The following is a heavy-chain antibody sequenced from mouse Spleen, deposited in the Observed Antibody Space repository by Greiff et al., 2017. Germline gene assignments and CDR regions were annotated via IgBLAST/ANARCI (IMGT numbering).Heavy chain of an antibody. CDR3: ASDIYGTSFAY. D-gene: IGHD2-1*01. V-gene: IGHV2-6*01. CDR2: IWGGGST. Sequence: QVHVKQSGPGLVAPSQSLSITCTVSGFSLTSYGVDWVRQSPGKGLEWLGVIWGGGSTNYNSALKSRLSISKDNSKSQVFLKMNSLQTDDTAMYYCASDIYGTSFAYWGQGTLVTVSA. J-gene: IGHJ3*01. CDR1: GFSLTSYG.